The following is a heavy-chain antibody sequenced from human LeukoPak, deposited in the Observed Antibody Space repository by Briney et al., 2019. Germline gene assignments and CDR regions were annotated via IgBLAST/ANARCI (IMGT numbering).Heavy chain of an antibody. D-gene: IGHD2-15*01. CDR1: TASFTSHD. Sequence: SETLTLTCTVSTASFTSHDWQWIRQSADKGLEWIGRILATGSTNYHPSLRTRITISADTSKNKMSLRLTSMTAADTALYYCTIAPRYCSGGRCYVDWGQGTLVTVSS. V-gene: IGHV4-4*07. J-gene: IGHJ4*02. CDR3: TIAPRYCSGGRCYVD. CDR2: ILATGST.